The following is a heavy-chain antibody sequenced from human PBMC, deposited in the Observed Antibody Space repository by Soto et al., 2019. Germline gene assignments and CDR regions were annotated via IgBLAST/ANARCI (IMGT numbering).Heavy chain of an antibody. CDR2: INPNSGAT. CDR3: ARGGGTILAPLP. J-gene: IGHJ4*02. V-gene: IGHV1-2*02. Sequence: XSVKGSCKASGYPFTGYFIHWVRQAPGQGLEWMGWINPNSGATKYAQKFQGRVTMTRDTSISTAYMELTLLRSDDTAIYYCARGGGTILAPLPWGEGTLVTVSS. D-gene: IGHD3-3*01. CDR1: GYPFTGYF.